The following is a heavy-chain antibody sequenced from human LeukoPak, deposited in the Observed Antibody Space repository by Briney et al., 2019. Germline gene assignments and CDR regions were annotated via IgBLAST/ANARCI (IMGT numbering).Heavy chain of an antibody. CDR1: GYTFTGYY. V-gene: IGHV1-2*07. CDR2: INPNSGGT. Sequence: ASVTVSCKASGYTFTGYYMHWVRQAPGQGLEWMGWINPNSGGTNDAHKFQGRVTMTRATSNSTAYMELSRLRSDDTAVYYCARESGYDILTGLDYWGQGTLVTVSS. D-gene: IGHD3-9*01. J-gene: IGHJ4*02. CDR3: ARESGYDILTGLDY.